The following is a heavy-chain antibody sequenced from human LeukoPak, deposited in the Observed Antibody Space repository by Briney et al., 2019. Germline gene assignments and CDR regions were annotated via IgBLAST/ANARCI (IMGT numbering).Heavy chain of an antibody. V-gene: IGHV5-51*01. D-gene: IGHD3-3*01. Sequence: GESLKISCKGSGYTFANYWIGWVRQMPGKGLEWAGIIYPGDSDTRYSPSFQGQVTISADKSISTAYLQWSSLKASDTAIYYCARRTVTIFGVVLTPNDAFDVWGQGTMVTVSS. J-gene: IGHJ3*01. CDR2: IYPGDSDT. CDR3: ARRTVTIFGVVLTPNDAFDV. CDR1: GYTFANYW.